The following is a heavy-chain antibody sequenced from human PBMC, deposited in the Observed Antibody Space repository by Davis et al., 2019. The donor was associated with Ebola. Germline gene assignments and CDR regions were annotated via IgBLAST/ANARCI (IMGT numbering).Heavy chain of an antibody. V-gene: IGHV3-30*03. CDR3: ARTKMATVNWAFDS. CDR2: ISYDGSNK. CDR1: GFTFSSYG. Sequence: GGSLRLSCAASGFTFSSYGMHWVRQAPGKGLEWVAVISYDGSNKYYADSVKGRFTISRDNSKNTLYLQMNGLTAEDTALYYCARTKMATVNWAFDSWGQGTPVTVSS. D-gene: IGHD5-24*01. J-gene: IGHJ4*02.